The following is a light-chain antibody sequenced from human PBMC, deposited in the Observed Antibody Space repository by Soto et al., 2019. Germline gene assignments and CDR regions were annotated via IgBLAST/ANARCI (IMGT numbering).Light chain of an antibody. J-gene: IGKJ1*01. CDR3: QQYGSSPRT. CDR2: GTS. CDR1: QSVRSSY. V-gene: IGKV3-20*01. Sequence: ELGVAPPPCRAPVSRGESGDLACGASQSVRSSYLAWYQQRPGQAPRLLIYGTSTRATGIPDRFSGSGSGADFTLTISRLEPEDFAVYYCQQYGSSPRTFGQGTKVDIK.